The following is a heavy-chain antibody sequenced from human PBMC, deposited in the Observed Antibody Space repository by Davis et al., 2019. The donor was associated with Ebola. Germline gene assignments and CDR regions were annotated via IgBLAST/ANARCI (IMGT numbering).Heavy chain of an antibody. D-gene: IGHD2-2*02. CDR1: GGTFSSYA. CDR3: ARESLPAAIAPGFDY. CDR2: IIPIFGTA. Sequence: SVKVSCKASGGTFSSYAISWVRQAPGQGLEWMGGIIPIFGTANYAQKFQGRVTITADESTSTAYMELSSLRSEDTAVYYCARESLPAAIAPGFDYWGQGTLVTVSS. V-gene: IGHV1-69*13. J-gene: IGHJ4*02.